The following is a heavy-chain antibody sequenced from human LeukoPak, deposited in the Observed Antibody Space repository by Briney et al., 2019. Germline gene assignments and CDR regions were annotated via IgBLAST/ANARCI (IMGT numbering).Heavy chain of an antibody. Sequence: PSETLSLTCAVYGGSFSGYYWGWIRQPPGKGLEWIGSIYYSGSTYYNPSLRSRVTISVDTSKNQFSLKLSSVTAADTAVYCCARKAYSYGYALDSWGQGTLVTVSS. CDR2: IYYSGST. J-gene: IGHJ4*02. CDR3: ARKAYSYGYALDS. V-gene: IGHV4-39*01. D-gene: IGHD5-18*01. CDR1: GGSFSGYY.